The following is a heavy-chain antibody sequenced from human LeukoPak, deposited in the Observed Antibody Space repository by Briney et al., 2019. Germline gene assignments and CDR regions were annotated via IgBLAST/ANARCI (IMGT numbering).Heavy chain of an antibody. CDR1: GYSFTSFG. Sequence: ASVKVSCMASGYSFTSFGLSWVQQAPGQGPEWVGWISAASGSTNYAQKFQDRVTMTTDTSTTTVYMELRSLRSDDTAVYYCAKEQEGTAIGGVFDYWGQGTVVTVSS. CDR3: AKEQEGTAIGGVFDY. CDR2: ISAASGST. D-gene: IGHD2-21*02. J-gene: IGHJ4*02. V-gene: IGHV1-18*01.